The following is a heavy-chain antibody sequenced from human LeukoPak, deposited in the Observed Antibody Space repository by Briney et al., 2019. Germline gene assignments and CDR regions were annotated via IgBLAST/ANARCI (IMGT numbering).Heavy chain of an antibody. CDR3: ASSPNYGGRSDY. D-gene: IGHD4-23*01. J-gene: IGHJ4*02. CDR1: GGSISSYY. Sequence: SETLSLTCTVSGGSISSYYWSWIRQPPGKGLELIGYIYYSGSTNYNPSLKSRVTISVDTSKNQFSLKLSSVTAADTAVYYCASSPNYGGRSDYWGQGTLVTVSS. CDR2: IYYSGST. V-gene: IGHV4-59*01.